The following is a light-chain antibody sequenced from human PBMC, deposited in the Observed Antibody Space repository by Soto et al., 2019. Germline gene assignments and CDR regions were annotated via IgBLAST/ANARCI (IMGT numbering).Light chain of an antibody. V-gene: IGLV2-14*01. CDR1: SSDVGGYNY. CDR3: SSYTSSSTV. CDR2: DVS. J-gene: IGLJ2*01. Sequence: QSALTQPASVSGSPGQSITISCTGISSDVGGYNYVSWYQQHPGKAPKLMIYDVSNRPSGVSNRFSGSKSGNTASLTISGRQAEDEADYYCSSYTSSSTVFGGGTKVTVL.